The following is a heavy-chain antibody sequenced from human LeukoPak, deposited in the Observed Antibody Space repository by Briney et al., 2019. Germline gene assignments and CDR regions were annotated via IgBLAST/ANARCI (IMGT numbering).Heavy chain of an antibody. CDR1: GFTFSSYA. Sequence: GGSLRLSCAASGFTFSSYAMNWVRQAPGKGLEWVSAISGGGGTTYYADSVKGRFTISRDNSKNTLFLQMNSLRAEDTAVYYCAGGTPIDYWGQGTLVTVSS. CDR2: ISGGGGTT. D-gene: IGHD1-1*01. V-gene: IGHV3-23*01. CDR3: AGGTPIDY. J-gene: IGHJ4*02.